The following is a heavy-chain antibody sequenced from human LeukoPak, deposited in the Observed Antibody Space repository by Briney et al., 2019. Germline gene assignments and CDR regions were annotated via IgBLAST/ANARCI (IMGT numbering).Heavy chain of an antibody. D-gene: IGHD2-2*01. CDR2: ISYDGSNK. Sequence: GGSLRLSCAASGFTFSSYAMHWVRQAPGKGLEWVAVISYDGSNKYYADSVKGRFTISRDNSKNTLYLQMNSLRAEDTAVYYCAREDIVVVPAAMGYWGQGTLVTVSS. J-gene: IGHJ4*02. V-gene: IGHV3-30-3*01. CDR1: GFTFSSYA. CDR3: AREDIVVVPAAMGY.